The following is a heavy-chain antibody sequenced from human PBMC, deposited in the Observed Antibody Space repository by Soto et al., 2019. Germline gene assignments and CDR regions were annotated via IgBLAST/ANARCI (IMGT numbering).Heavy chain of an antibody. D-gene: IGHD1-26*01. CDR1: GNTFTFRY. Sequence: QMQLVQSGAEVKKPGSTVTVSCKALGNTFTFRYLHWVRQAPGQALEWMGWITPFNGDVHYAQKFQERVTITRDRSINTAYMRMSSLRSEDTATYYCASGGAGSGPFTWELPDHWGQGTLVTVSS. CDR2: ITPFNGDV. J-gene: IGHJ4*02. CDR3: ASGGAGSGPFTWELPDH. V-gene: IGHV1-45*02.